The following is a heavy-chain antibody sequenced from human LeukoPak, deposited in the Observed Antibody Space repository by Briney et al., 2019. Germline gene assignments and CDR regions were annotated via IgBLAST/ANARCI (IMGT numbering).Heavy chain of an antibody. V-gene: IGHV3-30*18. CDR1: GFTFSSYG. CDR3: AKDKEWLTSDGVKDY. CDR2: ISYDGSNK. Sequence: GRSLRLSCAASGFTFSSYGMPWVRQAPGKGLEWVAVISYDGSNKYYADSVKGRFTISRDNSKNTLYLQMNSLRAEDTAVYYCAKDKEWLTSDGVKDYWGQGTLVTVSS. D-gene: IGHD6-19*01. J-gene: IGHJ4*02.